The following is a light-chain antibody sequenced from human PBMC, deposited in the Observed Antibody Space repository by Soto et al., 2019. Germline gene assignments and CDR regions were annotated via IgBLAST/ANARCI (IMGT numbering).Light chain of an antibody. CDR3: QQYGSSPRT. CDR1: RSVNSSY. CDR2: GAS. Sequence: EIVLTQSPGTLSLSPGERATLSCRASRSVNSSYLAWYQQKPGQAPRLLIYGASSRATGIPDRFSGSGSGTDFTLTISRLEPEDFAVYYCQQYGSSPRTFGQGTKVDIK. V-gene: IGKV3-20*01. J-gene: IGKJ1*01.